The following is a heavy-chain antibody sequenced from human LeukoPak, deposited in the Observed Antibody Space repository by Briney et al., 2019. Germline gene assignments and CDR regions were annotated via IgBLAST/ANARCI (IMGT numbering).Heavy chain of an antibody. D-gene: IGHD4-17*01. J-gene: IGHJ4*02. CDR1: GFTFTNHA. CDR2: INAGNGNT. Sequence: ASVKVSCKASGFTFTNHALQWVRQAPGQRLEWMGWINAGNGNTKYSQQFQGRVTMTRNTSISTAYMELSSLRSEDTAVYYCARAVSYWGQGTLVTVSS. CDR3: ARAVSY. V-gene: IGHV1-3*01.